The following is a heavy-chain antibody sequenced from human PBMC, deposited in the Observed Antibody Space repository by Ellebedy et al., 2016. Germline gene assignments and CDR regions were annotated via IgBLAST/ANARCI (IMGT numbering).Heavy chain of an antibody. V-gene: IGHV4-30-4*01. D-gene: IGHD1-26*01. Sequence: SETLSLXXTVSGGSISSGDYYWSWIRQPPGKGLEWIGYIYYSGSTYYNPSLKSRVTISVDTSKNQFSLKLSSVTAADTAVYYCARVGAVVDWGQGTLVTVSS. CDR2: IYYSGST. CDR3: ARVGAVVD. J-gene: IGHJ4*02. CDR1: GGSISSGDYY.